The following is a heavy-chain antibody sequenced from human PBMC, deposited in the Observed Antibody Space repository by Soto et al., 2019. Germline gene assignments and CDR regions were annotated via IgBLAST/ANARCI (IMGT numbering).Heavy chain of an antibody. CDR1: GYTLTSYY. J-gene: IGHJ4*02. CDR3: ARERQPADY. Sequence: GASVKVSCKASGYTLTSYYMHWVRQAPGQGLEWMGIINPSVGSTTYAQKFQGRLTMTRDTSTSTAYMELRSLRSDDTAVYYCARERQPADYWGQGTLVTVSS. CDR2: INPSVGST. V-gene: IGHV1-46*01. D-gene: IGHD1-1*01.